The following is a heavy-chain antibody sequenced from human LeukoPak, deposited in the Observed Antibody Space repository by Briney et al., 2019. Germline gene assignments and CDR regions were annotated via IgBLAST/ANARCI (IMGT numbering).Heavy chain of an antibody. J-gene: IGHJ4*02. Sequence: GVSLRLSCAPSGFTFSRHGMHWVRQAPGKGLEWVAIISNDGSRKYYAHSVEGRFTISRDNSKNTLYLQMDSLRAEDTAVYYCARDRAWNYFDYWGQGTLVTVSS. CDR2: ISNDGSRK. CDR3: ARDRAWNYFDY. V-gene: IGHV3-30*03. CDR1: GFTFSRHG. D-gene: IGHD3-3*01.